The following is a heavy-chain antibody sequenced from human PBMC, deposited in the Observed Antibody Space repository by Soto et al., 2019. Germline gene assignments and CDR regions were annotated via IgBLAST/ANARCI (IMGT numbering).Heavy chain of an antibody. V-gene: IGHV3-74*01. D-gene: IGHD1-20*01. Sequence: GGSLRLSCAASGFTCSSYWMHWVRQAPGKGLVWVSRINSDGSSTSYADSVKGRFTISRDNAKNTLYLQMNSLRAEDTAVYYCASNNWNKPDAFDIWGQGTMVTVSS. J-gene: IGHJ3*02. CDR1: GFTCSSYW. CDR2: INSDGSST. CDR3: ASNNWNKPDAFDI.